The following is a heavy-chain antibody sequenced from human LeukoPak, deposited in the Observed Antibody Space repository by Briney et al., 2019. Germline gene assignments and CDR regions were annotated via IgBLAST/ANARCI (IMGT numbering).Heavy chain of an antibody. Sequence: PSETLSLTCIVSGGSISSSNYCWGWIRQSPGKGLEWIGSIYSRGSTYYNPSLKSRVTISVDTSKNQFSLKLSSVTAADTAVYYCARVTPPVTGDAFDIWGQGTMVTVSS. D-gene: IGHD4-17*01. CDR2: IYSRGST. CDR3: ARVTPPVTGDAFDI. J-gene: IGHJ3*02. V-gene: IGHV4-39*07. CDR1: GGSISSSNYC.